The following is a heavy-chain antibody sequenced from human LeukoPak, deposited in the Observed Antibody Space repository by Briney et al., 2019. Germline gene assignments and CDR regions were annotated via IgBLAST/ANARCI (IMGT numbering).Heavy chain of an antibody. CDR1: GGSFSDYY. CDR3: ARGRFIDYYFDY. D-gene: IGHD3-16*02. CDR2: VIRSGAT. V-gene: IGHV4-34*01. Sequence: PSETLSLTCGGSGGSFSDYYWSWIRQPPGKGLEWIGEVIRSGATSSNPSLKSRVTISMDASKNQVSLRLRSVTAADTAVYYCARGRFIDYYFDYWGQGTLVTVSS. J-gene: IGHJ4*02.